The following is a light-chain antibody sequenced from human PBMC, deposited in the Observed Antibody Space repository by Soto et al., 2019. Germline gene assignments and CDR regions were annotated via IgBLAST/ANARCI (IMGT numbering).Light chain of an antibody. V-gene: IGKV3-15*01. Sequence: EIVMTQSPATLSVSPGERATLSCRASQSVSSKLAWYQQKTGQAPRLLIYGASTRATGIPARFSGSGSGTEFTLTISSLQSEDCAVYYCKQYKEWPPFTFGQGTRLEN. J-gene: IGKJ5*01. CDR2: GAS. CDR3: KQYKEWPPFT. CDR1: QSVSSK.